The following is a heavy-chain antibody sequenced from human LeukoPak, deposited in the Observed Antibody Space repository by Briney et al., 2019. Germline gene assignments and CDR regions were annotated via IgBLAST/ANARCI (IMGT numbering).Heavy chain of an antibody. Sequence: GGSQRLSCAASGFTFSSYAMSWVRQAPGKGLEWVSAISGSGGSTYYADSVKGRFTISRDNSKNTLYLQMNSLRAEDTAVYYCAKALEGPNWFDPWGQGTLVTVSS. CDR2: ISGSGGST. CDR1: GFTFSSYA. V-gene: IGHV3-23*01. J-gene: IGHJ5*02. CDR3: AKALEGPNWFDP.